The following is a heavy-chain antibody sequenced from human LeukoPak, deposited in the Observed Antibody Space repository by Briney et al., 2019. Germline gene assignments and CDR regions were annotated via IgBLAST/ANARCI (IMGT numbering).Heavy chain of an antibody. D-gene: IGHD2-21*01. Sequence: PGGSLRLSCAASGFTVSSSYMSWVRQAPGKGLEWVSVISGGGSRTYYAASVKGRFTISRDNSENTLYLQMNSLRAEDTALYYCASAREYCGGAECYEYFQHWGQGTLVTVSS. CDR3: ASAREYCGGAECYEYFQH. V-gene: IGHV3-23*01. CDR1: GFTVSSSY. J-gene: IGHJ1*01. CDR2: ISGGGSRT.